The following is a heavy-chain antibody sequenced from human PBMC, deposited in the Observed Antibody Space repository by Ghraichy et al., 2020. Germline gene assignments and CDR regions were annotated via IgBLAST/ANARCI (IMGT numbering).Heavy chain of an antibody. V-gene: IGHV4-34*01. Sequence: SETPSLTCAVYGGSFSGYYWSWIRQPPGKGLEWIGEINHSGSTNYNPSLKSRVTISVDTSKNQFSLKLSSVTAADTAVYYCARVRGSGFHDYWGQGTLVTVSS. CDR2: INHSGST. D-gene: IGHD6-19*01. CDR3: ARVRGSGFHDY. J-gene: IGHJ4*02. CDR1: GGSFSGYY.